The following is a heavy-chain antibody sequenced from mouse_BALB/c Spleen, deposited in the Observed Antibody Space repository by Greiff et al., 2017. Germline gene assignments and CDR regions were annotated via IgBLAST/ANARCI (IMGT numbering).Heavy chain of an antibody. CDR2: INPSTGYT. Sequence: QVQLQQSGAELAKPGASVKMSCKASGYTFPSYWMHWVKQRPGKGLEWIGYINPSTGYTEYNQKYKDKATLTADKSSSTAYMQLSILTSEDSAVYYCARHYGSSYWYFDVWGAGTTVTVSS. D-gene: IGHD1-1*01. J-gene: IGHJ1*01. CDR1: GYTFPSYW. CDR3: ARHYGSSYWYFDV. V-gene: IGHV1-7*01.